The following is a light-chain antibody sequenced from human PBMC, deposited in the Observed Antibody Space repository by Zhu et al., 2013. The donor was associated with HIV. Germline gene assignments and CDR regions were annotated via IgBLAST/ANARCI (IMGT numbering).Light chain of an antibody. CDR1: QSVSTK. Sequence: EIVMTQFPATLSVSPGERATLSCRASQSVSTKLAWYQQKPGQSPRLLIYDASNRATGIPARFSGSGSGTDFTLTISSLEPEDFAVYYCQQRSIWPPFTFGPGTKVDIK. V-gene: IGKV3-11*01. CDR3: QQRSIWPPFT. J-gene: IGKJ3*01. CDR2: DAS.